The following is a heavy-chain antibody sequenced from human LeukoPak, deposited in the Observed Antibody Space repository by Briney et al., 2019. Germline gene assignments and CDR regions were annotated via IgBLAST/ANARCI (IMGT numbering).Heavy chain of an antibody. Sequence: GSLRLSCATSGFTFSSYWMHWVRQAPGKGLVWVSRINSDGSSTSYADSVKGRFTISRDNAKNTLYLQMNSLRAEDTAVYYCASLGDSSGWEMDYWGQGTLVTVSS. D-gene: IGHD6-19*01. V-gene: IGHV3-74*01. CDR2: INSDGSST. CDR1: GFTFSSYW. J-gene: IGHJ4*02. CDR3: ASLGDSSGWEMDY.